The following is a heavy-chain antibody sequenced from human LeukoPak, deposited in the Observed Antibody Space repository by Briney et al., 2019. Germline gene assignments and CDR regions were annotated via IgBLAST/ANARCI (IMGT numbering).Heavy chain of an antibody. V-gene: IGHV3-11*01. D-gene: IGHD3-10*01. J-gene: IGHJ5*02. CDR2: ISGSGSTI. Sequence: KSGGSLRLSCAASGLTFSDYYMSWIRQAPGKGLEWVSYISGSGSTIYYADSVKGRFTISRDNAKNSLYLQMNTLRVEDTALYYCACCYYGSGSYLPWGQGTLVIVS. CDR3: ACCYYGSGSYLP. CDR1: GLTFSDYY.